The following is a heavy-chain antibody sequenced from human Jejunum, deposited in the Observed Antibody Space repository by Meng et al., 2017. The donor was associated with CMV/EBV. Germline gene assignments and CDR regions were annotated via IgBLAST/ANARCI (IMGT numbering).Heavy chain of an antibody. CDR1: GGSFSGYY. J-gene: IGHJ4*02. Sequence: TCAVYGGSFSGYYWSWIRQPPGKGLEWIGEINHSGSTNYNPSLKSRVTISVDTSKNQFSLKLSSVTAADTAVYYCARGSGWNVNLDYWGQGTLVTVSS. CDR3: ARGSGWNVNLDY. CDR2: INHSGST. V-gene: IGHV4-34*01. D-gene: IGHD1-1*01.